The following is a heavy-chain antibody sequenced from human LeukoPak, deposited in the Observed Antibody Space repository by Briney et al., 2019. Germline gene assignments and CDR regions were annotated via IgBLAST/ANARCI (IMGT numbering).Heavy chain of an antibody. J-gene: IGHJ4*02. CDR3: TRDQTPYY. V-gene: IGHV3-49*04. CDR2: IASETYGGTA. CDR1: GFTFDDYG. Sequence: GGSLRLSCAASGFTFDDYGMTWVRQAPGKGLEWVGFIASETYGGTAEYAASVKGRFTISRDDSKSIAYLQMNSLKTEDTAVYYCTRDQTPYYWGQGTLVTVSS.